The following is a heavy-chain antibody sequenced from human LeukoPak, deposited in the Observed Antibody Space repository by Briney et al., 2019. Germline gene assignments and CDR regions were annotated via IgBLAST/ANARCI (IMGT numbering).Heavy chain of an antibody. J-gene: IGHJ4*02. CDR3: AKANARITYYYDSSGYYFFDY. CDR1: GFTFISYA. V-gene: IGHV3-23*01. Sequence: RTGGSLRLSCAASGFTFISYAMSWVRQAPGKGLEWVSAISGSGGSTYYADSVKGRFTISRDNSKNTLYLQMNSLRAEDTAVYYCAKANARITYYYDSSGYYFFDYWGQGTLVTVSS. D-gene: IGHD3-22*01. CDR2: ISGSGGST.